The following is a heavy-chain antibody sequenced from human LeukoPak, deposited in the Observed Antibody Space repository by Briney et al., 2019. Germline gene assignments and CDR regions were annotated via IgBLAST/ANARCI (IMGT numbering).Heavy chain of an antibody. CDR2: IYHSGST. V-gene: IGHV4-38-2*02. CDR3: ARAPNTYYYGSGLDY. Sequence: PSETLPLTCTVSAYSISSGYYWGWIRQPPGKGLEWIGSIYHSGSTYYNPSLKSRVTISVDTSKNQFSLKLSSVTAADTAVYYCARAPNTYYYGSGLDYWGQGTLVTVSS. CDR1: AYSISSGYY. D-gene: IGHD3-10*01. J-gene: IGHJ4*02.